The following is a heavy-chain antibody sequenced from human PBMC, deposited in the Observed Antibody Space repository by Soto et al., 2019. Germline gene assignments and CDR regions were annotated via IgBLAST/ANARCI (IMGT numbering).Heavy chain of an antibody. CDR3: ARDITKARPQNWFYP. J-gene: IGHJ5*02. CDR2: ISAYNGNT. CDR1: GYTFTSYG. Sequence: QVQLVQSGAEVKKPGASVKVSCKASGYTFTSYGISWVRQAPGQGIEWMGWISAYNGNTNYAQKLQGRVTMTTDTSTSTADRELRSMRSDNMALYYCARDITKARPQNWFYPCGQGTLVAVSS. D-gene: IGHD1-20*01. V-gene: IGHV1-18*03.